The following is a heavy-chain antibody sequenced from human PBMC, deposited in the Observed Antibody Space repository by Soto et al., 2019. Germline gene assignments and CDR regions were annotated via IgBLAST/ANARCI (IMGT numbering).Heavy chain of an antibody. Sequence: EVQLVESGGGLVPPGGSLRLSCAASGFTFSSYSMNWVRQAPGKGLEWVSYISSSSSTIYYADSVKGRFTISRDNAKNSLYLQMNSLRAEDTAVYYCARCIAVGHWYFDLWGRGTLVTVSS. CDR1: GFTFSSYS. V-gene: IGHV3-48*01. D-gene: IGHD6-19*01. J-gene: IGHJ2*01. CDR2: ISSSSSTI. CDR3: ARCIAVGHWYFDL.